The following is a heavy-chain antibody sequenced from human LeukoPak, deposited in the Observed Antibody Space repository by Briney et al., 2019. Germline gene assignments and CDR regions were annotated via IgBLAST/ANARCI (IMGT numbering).Heavy chain of an antibody. CDR1: GFTFSSYG. J-gene: IGHJ6*02. D-gene: IGHD4-23*01. Sequence: GRSLRLSCAASGFTFSSYGMHWVRQAPGKGLEWVAVISYDGSNKYYADSVKGRFTISRDNSKNTLYLQMNSLRAEDTAVYYCAKPLRAHCGGKADGMDVWGQGTTVTVSS. CDR2: ISYDGSNK. V-gene: IGHV3-30*18. CDR3: AKPLRAHCGGKADGMDV.